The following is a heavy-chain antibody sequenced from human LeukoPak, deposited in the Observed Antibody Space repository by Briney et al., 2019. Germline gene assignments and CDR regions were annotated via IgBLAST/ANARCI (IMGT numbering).Heavy chain of an antibody. Sequence: GASVKVSCKASGYTFTGYYMHWMRQAPGQGLEWMGWIDPNSGGTNYAQKFQGRVTMTRDTSISTAYMELSRLRSDDTAVYYCAKSPDGNYYDSSGYYPLGYWGQGTVVTVSS. CDR2: IDPNSGGT. D-gene: IGHD3-22*01. CDR1: GYTFTGYY. J-gene: IGHJ4*02. V-gene: IGHV1-2*02. CDR3: AKSPDGNYYDSSGYYPLGY.